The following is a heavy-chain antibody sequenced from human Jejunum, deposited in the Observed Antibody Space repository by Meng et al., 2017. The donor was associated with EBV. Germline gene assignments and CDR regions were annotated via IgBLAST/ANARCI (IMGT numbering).Heavy chain of an antibody. J-gene: IGHJ4*02. CDR3: AGNGYYAVEY. CDR1: GGFILVDDW. CDR2: IYHGGGT. D-gene: IGHD3-22*01. Sequence: ELQESGRRFEKPWWTLFLTGVSSGGFILVDDWWSWVPQPPGNGLEWLGGIYHGGGTNFNPSLDSRLTISVDKSKNQFSLKLNSVSVGDTVVDYCAGNGYYAVEYWGPGILVTVSS. V-gene: IGHV4-4*02.